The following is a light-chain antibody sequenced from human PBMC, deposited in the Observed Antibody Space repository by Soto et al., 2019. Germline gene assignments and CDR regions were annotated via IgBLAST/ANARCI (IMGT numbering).Light chain of an antibody. V-gene: IGKV3-15*01. Sequence: IVMTQSPSTLSVSPGERATLSCRASQSVSHNLAWYQQKPGQAPRLLFYGASFRATAVPARFSGSGSGTDFTLTVSSLQSEDFAIYFCQQSNSWPYTFGQGNKLEIK. CDR2: GAS. CDR3: QQSNSWPYT. J-gene: IGKJ2*01. CDR1: QSVSHN.